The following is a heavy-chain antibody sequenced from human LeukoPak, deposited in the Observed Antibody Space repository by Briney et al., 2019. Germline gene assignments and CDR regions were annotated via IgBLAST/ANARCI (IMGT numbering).Heavy chain of an antibody. D-gene: IGHD6-13*01. CDR1: GYTFTGYY. CDR3: ARDRGYSSSWYGY. V-gene: IGHV1-2*06. J-gene: IGHJ4*02. CDR2: INPNSGGT. Sequence: ASVKVSCKASGYTFTGYYMHWVRQAPGQGLEWMGRINPNSGGTNYAQKFQGRVTMTRDTSIRTAYMELSRLRSDDTAVYYCARDRGYSSSWYGYWGQGTLVTVSS.